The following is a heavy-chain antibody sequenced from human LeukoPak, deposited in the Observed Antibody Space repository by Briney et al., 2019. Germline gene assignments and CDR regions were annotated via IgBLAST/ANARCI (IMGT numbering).Heavy chain of an antibody. D-gene: IGHD3-22*01. V-gene: IGHV4-4*07. CDR3: ARLKYYDSTGYSPGYYMDV. CDR2: IYITGST. Sequence: PSETLSLTCTVSGGSIINYYWSWIRQSAGTGLEWVGRIYITGSTNYNPSLQSRLSMSVDTSKYQFSLRLTSVSAADTAVYYCARLKYYDSTGYSPGYYMDVWGKGITVTVSS. CDR1: GGSIINYY. J-gene: IGHJ6*03.